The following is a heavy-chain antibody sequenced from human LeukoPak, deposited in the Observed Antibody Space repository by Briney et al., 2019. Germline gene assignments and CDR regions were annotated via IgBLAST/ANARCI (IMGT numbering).Heavy chain of an antibody. CDR1: GFTFSSYG. Sequence: PGGSLRLSCAVSGFTFSSYGIHWVRQAPGKGLEWVSSISSSSSYIYYADSVKGRFTISRHNAKNSLFLQMDSLRAEDTAVYYCARTEWLRSGYYFDYWGQGTLVTVSS. D-gene: IGHD5-12*01. CDR2: ISSSSSYI. J-gene: IGHJ4*02. CDR3: ARTEWLRSGYYFDY. V-gene: IGHV3-21*01.